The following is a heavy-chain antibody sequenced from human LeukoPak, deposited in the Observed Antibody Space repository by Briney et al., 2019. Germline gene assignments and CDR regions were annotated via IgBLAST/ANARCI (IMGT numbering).Heavy chain of an antibody. V-gene: IGHV4-4*07. CDR1: GGSISSYY. CDR2: SYTSGST. J-gene: IGHJ6*02. Sequence: SETLSLTCTVSGGSISSYYWSWIRQPAGKGLEWIGRSYTSGSTNYNPSLQSRVTMSVATSKNRFSLKLSSVTAADTAVYYCARDGRYYGSGSYYTYYYYGMDVWGQGTTVTVSS. CDR3: ARDGRYYGSGSYYTYYYYGMDV. D-gene: IGHD3-10*01.